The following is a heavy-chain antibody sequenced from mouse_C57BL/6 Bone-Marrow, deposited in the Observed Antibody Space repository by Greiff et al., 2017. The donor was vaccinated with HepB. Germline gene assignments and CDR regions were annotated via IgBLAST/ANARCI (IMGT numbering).Heavy chain of an antibody. CDR1: GYAFTNYL. CDR2: SNPGSGGT. CDR3: ARRGIYYDYSWFAY. J-gene: IGHJ3*01. V-gene: IGHV1-54*01. Sequence: QVQLQQSGAELVRPGTSVKVSCKASGYAFTNYLIEWVKQRTGQGLEWIGVSNPGSGGTNYNEKYKGKATLNADKSSSTAYMQLSSLTSEDSAVYFCARRGIYYDYSWFAYWGQGTLVTVSA. D-gene: IGHD2-4*01.